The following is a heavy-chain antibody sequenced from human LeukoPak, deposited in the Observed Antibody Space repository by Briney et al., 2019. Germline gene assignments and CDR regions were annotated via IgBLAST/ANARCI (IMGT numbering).Heavy chain of an antibody. CDR3: ASGDCGSTSCYLRYFQH. CDR1: GYTFTSYG. CDR2: ISAYNGNT. Sequence: ASVKVSCKASGYTFTSYGISWVRQAPGQGLEWMGWISAYNGNTNYAQKLQGRVTMTTDTSTSTAYMELSSLRSEDTAFYYCASGDCGSTSCYLRYFQHWGQGTLVTVSS. D-gene: IGHD2-2*01. V-gene: IGHV1-18*01. J-gene: IGHJ1*01.